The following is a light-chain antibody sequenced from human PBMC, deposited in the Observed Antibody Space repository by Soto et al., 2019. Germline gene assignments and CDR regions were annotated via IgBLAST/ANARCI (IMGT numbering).Light chain of an antibody. CDR3: CSYASSNTFV. CDR2: EGS. J-gene: IGLJ1*01. V-gene: IGLV2-23*03. Sequence: QSALTQPASVSGSPGQSITISCTGTSSDVGNYDLVSWYQQHPGKVPKLIVYEGSKRPSGVSNRFSGSNSGNTASLTISGLQVEDEADYYCCSYASSNTFVFGTGTKLTVL. CDR1: SSDVGNYDL.